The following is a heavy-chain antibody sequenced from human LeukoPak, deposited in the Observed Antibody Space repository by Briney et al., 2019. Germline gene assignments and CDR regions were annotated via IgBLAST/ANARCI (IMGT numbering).Heavy chain of an antibody. CDR3: ARGSVHDAFDI. Sequence: GGSLRLSCAASGFTFSSYAMSWVRQAPGKGLEWVAVISYDGSNKYYADSVKGRFTISRDNSKNTLYLQMNSLRAEDTAVYYCARGSVHDAFDIWGQGTMVTVSS. V-gene: IGHV3-30-3*01. D-gene: IGHD4-17*01. J-gene: IGHJ3*02. CDR2: ISYDGSNK. CDR1: GFTFSSYA.